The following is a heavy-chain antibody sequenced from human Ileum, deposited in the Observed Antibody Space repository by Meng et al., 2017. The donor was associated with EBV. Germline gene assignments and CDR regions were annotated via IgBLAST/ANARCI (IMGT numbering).Heavy chain of an antibody. CDR2: INTNTGKP. J-gene: IGHJ5*02. V-gene: IGHV7-4-1*02. CDR1: GYIFTSDA. Sequence: QVQLVQAGSDLDKPGAAEKVSCKASGYIFTSDAIKWVRQTPGHGLEWMGWINTNTGKPMYAQGFTGRFVFSLDNSINTAYLQINSLQSDDTAVYYCARGSNWFDRWGQGTLVTVSS. CDR3: ARGSNWFDR.